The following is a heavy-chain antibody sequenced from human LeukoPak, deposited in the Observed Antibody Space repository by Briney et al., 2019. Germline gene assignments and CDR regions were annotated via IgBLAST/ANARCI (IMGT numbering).Heavy chain of an antibody. J-gene: IGHJ3*02. CDR2: IYYSGSS. CDR3: ARAGCSGGSCYESRGAFDI. CDR1: GGSISSYY. V-gene: IGHV4-59*12. Sequence: PSETLSLTCTVSGGSISSYYWSWIRQPPGKGLEWIGYIYYSGSSYYNPSLKSRVTISVDTSKNQFSLKLSSVTAADTAVYYCARAGCSGGSCYESRGAFDIWGQGTMVTVSS. D-gene: IGHD2-15*01.